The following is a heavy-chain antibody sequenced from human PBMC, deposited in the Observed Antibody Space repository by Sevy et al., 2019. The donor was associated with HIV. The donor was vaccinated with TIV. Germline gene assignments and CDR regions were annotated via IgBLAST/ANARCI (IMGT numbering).Heavy chain of an antibody. V-gene: IGHV4-59*01. Sequence: SETLSLTCTVSGGSISSYYWSWIRQPPGKGLEWIGYIYYSGSTNYNPTPKSRVTITVDTSKNQFSLKLSSVTAADTAVYYCARGRITMIKGNWFDPWGQGTLVTVSS. J-gene: IGHJ5*02. CDR3: ARGRITMIKGNWFDP. CDR2: IYYSGST. D-gene: IGHD3-22*01. CDR1: GGSISSYY.